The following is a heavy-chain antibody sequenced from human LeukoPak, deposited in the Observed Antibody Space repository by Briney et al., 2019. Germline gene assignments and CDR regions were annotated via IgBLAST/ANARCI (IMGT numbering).Heavy chain of an antibody. CDR3: ARRNVLTEGEAFDI. J-gene: IGHJ3*02. D-gene: IGHD3-9*01. Sequence: SETLSLTCTVSGGSTSSYYWTWIRQPPGEGLEWIGYIYNNRSTNYNPSLNSRATISADASKNQFSLKLNSVTAADTAVYYCARRNVLTEGEAFDIWGQGTKVTVSS. CDR1: GGSTSSYY. CDR2: IYNNRST. V-gene: IGHV4-59*08.